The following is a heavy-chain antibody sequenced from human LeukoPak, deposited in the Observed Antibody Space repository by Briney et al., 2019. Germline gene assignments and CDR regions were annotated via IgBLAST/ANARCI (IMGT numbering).Heavy chain of an antibody. J-gene: IGHJ4*02. V-gene: IGHV3-48*04. Sequence: GGSLRLSCAASGYPFSNYGMDWVRQTPGRGLEWISYISGRATNTEYADSVKVRFTISRDNAENTLYLQMDNLRAEDTAVYYCAREGGGYRLFEFWGQGLLVTVSS. CDR2: ISGRATNT. D-gene: IGHD2-15*01. CDR1: GYPFSNYG. CDR3: AREGGGYRLFEF.